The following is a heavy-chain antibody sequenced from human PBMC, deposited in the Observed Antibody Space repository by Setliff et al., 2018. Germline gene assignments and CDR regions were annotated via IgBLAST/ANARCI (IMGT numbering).Heavy chain of an antibody. D-gene: IGHD6-13*01. CDR1: GYTFTSYD. V-gene: IGHV1-8*02. CDR2: MNPNSGNT. CDR3: ARALGSSSWYRPGSYYYYGMDV. J-gene: IGHJ6*02. Sequence: SVKVSCKASGYTFTSYDINWVRQATGQGLEWMGWMNPNSGNTGYAQKFQGRVTMTRNTSISTAYMELSSLRSEDTAVYYCARALGSSSWYRPGSYYYYGMDVWGQGTTVTVSS.